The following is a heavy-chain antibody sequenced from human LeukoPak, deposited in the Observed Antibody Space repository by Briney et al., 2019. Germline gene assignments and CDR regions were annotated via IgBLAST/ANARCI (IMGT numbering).Heavy chain of an antibody. J-gene: IGHJ4*02. D-gene: IGHD3-22*01. CDR2: IKQDGSEK. Sequence: GGSLRLSCAASGFTFSSYWMSWVRQAPGKGLEWVANIKQDGSEKYYVDSVKGRFTISRDNAKNSLYLQMNSLRAEDTALYYCAKDFSSGYYYFDYWGQGTLVTVSS. CDR3: AKDFSSGYYYFDY. CDR1: GFTFSSYW. V-gene: IGHV3-7*03.